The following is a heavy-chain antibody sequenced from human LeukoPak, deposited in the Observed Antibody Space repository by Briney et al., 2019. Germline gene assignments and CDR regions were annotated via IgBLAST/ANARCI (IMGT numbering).Heavy chain of an antibody. CDR2: ICYSGST. CDR1: GGSVSSYC. D-gene: IGHD6-13*01. CDR3: ARYSSSWYYFDY. V-gene: IGHV4-59*08. J-gene: IGHJ4*02. Sequence: PSETLSLTCTVSGGSVSSYCWSWIRQPPGKGLEWIGYICYSGSTKYNPSLKSRITISLDTPKKQFSLNLRSVTAADTAVYYCARYSSSWYYFDYWGQGTLVTVSS.